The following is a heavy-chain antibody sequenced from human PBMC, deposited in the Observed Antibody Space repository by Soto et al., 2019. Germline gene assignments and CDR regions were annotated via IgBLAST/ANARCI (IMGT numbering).Heavy chain of an antibody. J-gene: IGHJ5*02. CDR3: ARVVPGAEAWFGP. CDR2: ISAYNGNT. CDR1: GYTFISHS. V-gene: IGHV1-18*01. Sequence: QIQLVQSGGEVKKPGASVKVSCRSSGYTFISHSITWVRQAPGQGLEWMGRISAYNGNTNYAQKFQGRVSMTTDTSTTTAYMELRSLRSDDTAVYYCARVVPGAEAWFGPWGQGTLVTVSS. D-gene: IGHD2-2*01.